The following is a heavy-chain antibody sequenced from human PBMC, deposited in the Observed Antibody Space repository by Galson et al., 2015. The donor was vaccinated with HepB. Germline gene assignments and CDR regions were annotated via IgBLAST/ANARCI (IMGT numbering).Heavy chain of an antibody. CDR2: INPSSHYM. V-gene: IGHV3-21*01. CDR1: GFPFWNYS. D-gene: IGHD1-26*01. J-gene: IGHJ4*02. Sequence: SLRLPCAASGFPFWNYSMNWVRQPPGKGLGWVASINPSSHYMFYADSVEGRFTISRDNAKNSLHLQVNSLRGDDTAVYYCARGETVGPTTGFDYWGQGTLVTVSS. CDR3: ARGETVGPTTGFDY.